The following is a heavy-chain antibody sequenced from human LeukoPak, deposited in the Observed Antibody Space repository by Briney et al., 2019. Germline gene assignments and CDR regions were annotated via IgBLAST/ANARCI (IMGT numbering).Heavy chain of an antibody. Sequence: GGSLTLSCAISGFTSTTAWMTWVRQAPGKGLEWVTNIKPDGSEKYYVDSVKGRFTISRDNAKNSLYLQMNSLRAEDTALYYCARDTVGVTDYWGQGTLVTVSS. CDR1: GFTSTTAW. V-gene: IGHV3-7*01. CDR3: ARDTVGVTDY. J-gene: IGHJ4*02. D-gene: IGHD1-26*01. CDR2: IKPDGSEK.